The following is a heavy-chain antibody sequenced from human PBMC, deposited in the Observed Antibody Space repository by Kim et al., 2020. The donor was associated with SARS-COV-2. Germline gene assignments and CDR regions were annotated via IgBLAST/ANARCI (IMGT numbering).Heavy chain of an antibody. Sequence: GESLKISCKGSGYSFTSYWIGWVRQMPGKGLEWMGIIYPGDSDTRYSPSFQRQVTISADKSISTAYLQWSGLKASYTAMYYCARRMGAKRGYFDWLAQTNYWFDAWGQGTLVTVSS. V-gene: IGHV5-51*01. CDR1: GYSFTSYW. D-gene: IGHD3-9*01. J-gene: IGHJ5*02. CDR2: IYPGDSDT. CDR3: ARRMGAKRGYFDWLAQTNYWFDA.